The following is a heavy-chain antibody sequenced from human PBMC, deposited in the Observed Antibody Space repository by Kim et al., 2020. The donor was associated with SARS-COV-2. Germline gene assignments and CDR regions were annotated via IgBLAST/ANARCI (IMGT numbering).Heavy chain of an antibody. CDR3: ARDVPAAQPYYYYGMDV. Sequence: GGSLRLSCAASGFTFSSYGMHWVRQAPGKGLEWVAVIWYDGSNKYYADSVKGRFTISRDNSKNTLYLQMNSLRAEDTAVYYCARDVPAAQPYYYYGMDVWGQGTTVTVSS. D-gene: IGHD2-2*01. CDR2: IWYDGSNK. J-gene: IGHJ6*02. V-gene: IGHV3-33*01. CDR1: GFTFSSYG.